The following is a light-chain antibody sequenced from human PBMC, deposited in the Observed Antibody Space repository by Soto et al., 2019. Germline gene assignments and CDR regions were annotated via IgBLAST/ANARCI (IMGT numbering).Light chain of an antibody. CDR3: QQYGSSGT. J-gene: IGKJ1*01. V-gene: IGKV3-20*01. CDR2: GAS. Sequence: EVMMTQFPATLSVSPGERATLSCRASQTVTNNLAWYQQKPGQAPRLLIYGASNRATGIPDRFSGSGSGTDFTLTISRLEPEDFAVYYCQQYGSSGTFGQGTKVDIK. CDR1: QTVTNN.